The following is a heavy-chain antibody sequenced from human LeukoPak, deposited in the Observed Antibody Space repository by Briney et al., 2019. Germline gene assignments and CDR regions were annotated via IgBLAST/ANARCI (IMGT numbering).Heavy chain of an antibody. CDR3: ATGKIYSRFFDY. CDR2: FDPEDGET. J-gene: IGHJ4*02. CDR1: GYTLTELS. D-gene: IGHD5-18*01. Sequence: ASVKVSCKVSGYTLTELSMHWVRQAPGKGLEWMGGFDPEDGETIYAQKFQGRVTMTEDTSTDTAYMELSSLRSEDTAVYYCATGKIYSRFFDYWGQGTLLTVSS. V-gene: IGHV1-24*01.